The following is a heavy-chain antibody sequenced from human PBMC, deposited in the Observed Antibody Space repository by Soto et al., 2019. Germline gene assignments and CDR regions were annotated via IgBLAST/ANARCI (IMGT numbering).Heavy chain of an antibody. J-gene: IGHJ4*02. V-gene: IGHV4-31*03. Sequence: PSETLSLTCTVSGGSIRSGGYYWSWIRQHPGKGLEWIGYISYSGTTYYNPSLESRVTISADTSKNQFSLKLISVTAADTAVYYCARRIAIAGIFDFWGQGTLVTVSS. D-gene: IGHD6-13*01. CDR2: ISYSGTT. CDR1: GGSIRSGGYY. CDR3: ARRIAIAGIFDF.